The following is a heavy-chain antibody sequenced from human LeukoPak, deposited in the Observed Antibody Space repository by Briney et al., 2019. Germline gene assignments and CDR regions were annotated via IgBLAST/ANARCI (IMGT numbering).Heavy chain of an antibody. D-gene: IGHD6-13*01. Sequence: GASVRVSCKASGYTFTSYYMHCVRQAPGQGLEWMGIINPSGGSTSYAQKFQGRVTMTRDMSTSTVYMELSSLRSEDTAVYYCARDWSSSWHYFDYWGQGTLVTVSS. V-gene: IGHV1-46*01. CDR3: ARDWSSSWHYFDY. CDR2: INPSGGST. J-gene: IGHJ4*02. CDR1: GYTFTSYY.